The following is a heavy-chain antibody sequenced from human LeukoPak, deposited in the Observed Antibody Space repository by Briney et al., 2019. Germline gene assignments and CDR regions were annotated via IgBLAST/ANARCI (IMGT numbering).Heavy chain of an antibody. CDR3: ARVPVSGPGARFDY. CDR2: ISAYNVNT. CDR1: GYTFTSYG. D-gene: IGHD4-11*01. Sequence: ASVKVSCKASGYTFTSYGISWVRQAPGQGLEWMGWISAYNVNTNDAQKLQGRVTMTTDTSTTTAYMELRSLRSDDTAVYYCARVPVSGPGARFDYWGQGTLSPSPQ. J-gene: IGHJ4*02. V-gene: IGHV1-18*01.